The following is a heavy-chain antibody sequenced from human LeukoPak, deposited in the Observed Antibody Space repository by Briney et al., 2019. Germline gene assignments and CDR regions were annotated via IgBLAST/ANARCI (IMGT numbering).Heavy chain of an antibody. Sequence: ASVKVSCKASGYSFTAYFMHWVRQAPGQGLEWMGEINAINGDTKFAQKFQGRVTMTRDTSISTAYMELSRLRSDDTAVYYCARDSLRRIAAVSGYWGQGTRLTV. CDR2: INAINGDT. V-gene: IGHV1-2*02. D-gene: IGHD6-13*01. CDR1: GYSFTAYF. J-gene: IGHJ4*02. CDR3: ARDSLRRIAAVSGY.